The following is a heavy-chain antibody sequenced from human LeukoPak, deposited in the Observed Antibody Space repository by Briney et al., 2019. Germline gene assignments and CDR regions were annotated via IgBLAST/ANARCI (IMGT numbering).Heavy chain of an antibody. CDR2: ITWNSDDM. Sequence: PGRSLRLSCAASGFSFEAYGMYWVRQAPGKGLEWVSGITWNSDDMAYADSVKGRFTISRDNAKNCLYLQMNSLTVEDTALYYCTRVTAWRTGFDYWWQGAMVNVSS. J-gene: IGHJ4*02. V-gene: IGHV3-9*01. CDR3: TRVTAWRTGFDY. D-gene: IGHD1-1*01. CDR1: GFSFEAYG.